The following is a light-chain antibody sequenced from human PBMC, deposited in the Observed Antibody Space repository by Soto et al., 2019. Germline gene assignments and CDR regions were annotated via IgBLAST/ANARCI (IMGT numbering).Light chain of an antibody. J-gene: IGKJ1*01. CDR1: QSVSNNY. CDR2: GAS. CDR3: QQYGNSLPWT. Sequence: EIVLTQSPGTLSLSPGERATHSCRASQSVSNNYLGWYQQKPCQAPRLLVYGASRRATGIPDRFSGSGSGTDFTLTISGLEAEDFAVYYCQQYGNSLPWTFGQGTKV. V-gene: IGKV3-20*01.